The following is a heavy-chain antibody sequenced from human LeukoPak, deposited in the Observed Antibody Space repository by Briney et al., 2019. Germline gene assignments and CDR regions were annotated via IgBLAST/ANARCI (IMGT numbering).Heavy chain of an antibody. CDR2: ISSSSSYI. J-gene: IGHJ4*02. Sequence: GGSLRLSCAASGFTFSSYSMNWVRQAPGKGLEWVSSISSSSSYIYYADSVKGRFTISRDNAKNSLYLQMNSLRAEDTAVYYCARGGIVEPLFDYWGQGTLVTVSS. CDR1: GFTFSSYS. V-gene: IGHV3-21*04. CDR3: ARGGIVEPLFDY. D-gene: IGHD3-22*01.